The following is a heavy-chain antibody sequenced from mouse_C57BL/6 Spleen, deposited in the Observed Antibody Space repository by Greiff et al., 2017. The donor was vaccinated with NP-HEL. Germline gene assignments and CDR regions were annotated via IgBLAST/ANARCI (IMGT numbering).Heavy chain of an antibody. D-gene: IGHD1-1*01. Sequence: EASGFTFTDYYMSWVRQPPGKALEWLGFIRNKANGYTTEYSASVKGRFTISRDNSQSILYLQMNALRAEDSATYYCARSYYYGSSYVDAMDYWGQGTSVTVSS. CDR1: GFTFTDYY. CDR2: IRNKANGYTT. V-gene: IGHV7-3*01. CDR3: ARSYYYGSSYVDAMDY. J-gene: IGHJ4*01.